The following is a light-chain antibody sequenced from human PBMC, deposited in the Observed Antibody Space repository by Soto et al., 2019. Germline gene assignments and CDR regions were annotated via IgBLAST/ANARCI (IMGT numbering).Light chain of an antibody. CDR3: SSYAASNIVV. CDR1: SSDVGGYNY. Sequence: HSALTQPPSASGSPGQSVTISCTGTSSDVGGYNYVSWYQQHPGKAPKLIIYEVTRRPSGVPDRFSGSKSGNTASLTVSGLQTDDEADYYCSSSYAASNIVVFGGGTKLTVL. J-gene: IGLJ2*01. CDR2: EVT. V-gene: IGLV2-8*01.